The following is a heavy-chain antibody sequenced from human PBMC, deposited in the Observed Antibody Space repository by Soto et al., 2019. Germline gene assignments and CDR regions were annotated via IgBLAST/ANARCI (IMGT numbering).Heavy chain of an antibody. D-gene: IGHD2-21*02. CDR1: GFRFSDYY. Sequence: QVQLVESGGGLVKPGGSLRLSCAASGFRFSDYYMTWIRQTPGKGLEWLSYVSTSNFYIRYADSVKGRFTISRDNAKKTLFLQMDSLRADDTAIYYFARSNGDYERAYFDYWGQGTLVAVSS. CDR3: ARSNGDYERAYFDY. J-gene: IGHJ4*02. CDR2: VSTSNFYI. V-gene: IGHV3-11*06.